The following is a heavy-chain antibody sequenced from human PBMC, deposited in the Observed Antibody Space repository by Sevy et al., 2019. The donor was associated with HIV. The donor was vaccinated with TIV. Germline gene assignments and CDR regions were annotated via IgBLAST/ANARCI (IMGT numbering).Heavy chain of an antibody. CDR1: GYSISSGYY. CDR2: IYHNGST. V-gene: IGHV4-38-2*02. D-gene: IGHD6-6*01. Sequence: SETLSLTCTVSGYSISSGYYWGWIRQSPGKGLEWIGNIYHNGSTYYSPSLKSRLSMSVDTSMNQLSLRLRSLPAADTAVYDCARVLVSWNWFDPWGQGILVTVSS. CDR3: ARVLVSWNWFDP. J-gene: IGHJ5*02.